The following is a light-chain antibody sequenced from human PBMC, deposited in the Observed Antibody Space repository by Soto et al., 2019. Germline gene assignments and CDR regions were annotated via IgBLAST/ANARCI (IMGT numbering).Light chain of an antibody. CDR1: SSNIGSNT. CDR3: AAWDDRLNGWV. CDR2: RNN. V-gene: IGLV1-44*01. J-gene: IGLJ3*02. Sequence: QSVLTQPPSASGTPGQRVTISCSGSSSNIGSNTVNWYQQLPGTAPKLLIYRNNQRPSGVPDRFSGSKSGTSASLAISGLQSEDEADYYCAAWDDRLNGWVFGGGTQLTVL.